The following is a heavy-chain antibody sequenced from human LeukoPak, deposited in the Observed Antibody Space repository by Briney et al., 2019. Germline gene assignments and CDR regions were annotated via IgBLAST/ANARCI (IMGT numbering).Heavy chain of an antibody. CDR2: ISYDGSNK. CDR1: GFTFSRNG. CDR3: AKGYEDAFDI. D-gene: IGHD5-12*01. Sequence: GGSLRLSCAASGFTFSRNGMHWVRQAPGKGLEWVAVISYDGSNKYYADSVKGRFTISRDNSKNTLYLQMNSLRAEDTAVYYCAKGYEDAFDIWGQGTMVTVSS. J-gene: IGHJ3*02. V-gene: IGHV3-30*18.